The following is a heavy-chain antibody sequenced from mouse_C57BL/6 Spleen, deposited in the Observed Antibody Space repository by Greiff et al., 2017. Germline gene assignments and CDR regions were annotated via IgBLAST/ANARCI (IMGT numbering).Heavy chain of an antibody. CDR3: ARGDGYWYFDG. V-gene: IGHV1-9*01. Sequence: VQLQQSGAELMKPGASVKLSCKATGYTFTGYWIEWVKQRPGHGLEWIGEILPGSGSTNYNEKCKVKATFTADTTSNAAYMHLSSLTTEDSAIYYCARGDGYWYFDGWGTGTTVTVSS. CDR2: ILPGSGST. D-gene: IGHD3-3*01. J-gene: IGHJ1*03. CDR1: GYTFTGYW.